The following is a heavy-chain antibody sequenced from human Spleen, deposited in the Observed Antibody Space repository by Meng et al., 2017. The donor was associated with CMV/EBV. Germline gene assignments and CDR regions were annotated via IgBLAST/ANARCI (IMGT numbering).Heavy chain of an antibody. Sequence: LSCAASGFTFSSYGMHWVRQAPGKGLEWVAFIRYDGSNQYYADSVKGRITISRDNSKNTLYLQMNSLRPEDTALYYCATSMAARPDYWGQGTLVTVSS. J-gene: IGHJ4*02. CDR2: IRYDGSNQ. V-gene: IGHV3-30*02. CDR1: GFTFSSYG. D-gene: IGHD6-6*01. CDR3: ATSMAARPDY.